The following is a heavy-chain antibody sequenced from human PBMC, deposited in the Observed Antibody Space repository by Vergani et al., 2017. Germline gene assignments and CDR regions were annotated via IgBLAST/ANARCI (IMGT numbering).Heavy chain of an antibody. Sequence: QVQLVQSGAEVKKPGASVKVSCKASGYTFTSYDINWVRQATGQGLEWMGWMNPNSGNTGYAQKFQGRVTMTTDTSTSTAYMELRSLRSDDTAVYYCAREAGGSEDYDYWGQGTLVTVSS. J-gene: IGHJ4*02. CDR3: AREAGGSEDYDY. V-gene: IGHV1-8*01. CDR1: GYTFTSYD. D-gene: IGHD5-12*01. CDR2: MNPNSGNT.